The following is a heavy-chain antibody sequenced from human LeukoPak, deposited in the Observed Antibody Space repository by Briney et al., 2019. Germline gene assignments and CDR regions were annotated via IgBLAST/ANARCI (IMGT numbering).Heavy chain of an antibody. CDR2: IYYSGST. CDR1: GGSISSYY. V-gene: IGHV4-59*01. CDR3: ARGVSRGYSYGRYYMDV. J-gene: IGHJ6*03. Sequence: SETLSLTCTVSGGSISSYYWSWIRQPPGKGLEWIGYIYYSGSTNYNPSPKSRVTISVDTSKNQFSLKLSSVTAADTAVYYCARGVSRGYSYGRYYMDVWGKGTTVTVSS. D-gene: IGHD5-18*01.